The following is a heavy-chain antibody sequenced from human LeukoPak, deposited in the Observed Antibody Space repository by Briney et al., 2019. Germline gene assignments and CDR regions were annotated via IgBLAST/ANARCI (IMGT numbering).Heavy chain of an antibody. CDR3: ARRVSAAWFDP. D-gene: IGHD3-10*01. Sequence: PSETLSLTRSVSGFSISIGYYWGWIRQPPGKGLDWIGIIYHSGSTYYNASRKSRVTMSVDKSKSQLYLKQRSVTAAGTAVYYCARRVSAAWFDPWGQGTLLTVSS. J-gene: IGHJ5*02. CDR1: GFSISIGYY. V-gene: IGHV4-38-2*02. CDR2: IYHSGST.